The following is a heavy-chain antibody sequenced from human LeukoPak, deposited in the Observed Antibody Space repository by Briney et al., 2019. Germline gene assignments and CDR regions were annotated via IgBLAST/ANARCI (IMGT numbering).Heavy chain of an antibody. Sequence: PGGSLRLSCAASGFTFSSYEMNWARQAPGKGLEWVSHIRSSGSTKYYADSVKGRFTISRDNAKNSLYLQMNSLRAEDTAVYYCARDGYSYGFFDYWGQGSLVTVSS. D-gene: IGHD5-18*01. CDR2: IRSSGSTK. CDR1: GFTFSSYE. CDR3: ARDGYSYGFFDY. J-gene: IGHJ4*02. V-gene: IGHV3-48*03.